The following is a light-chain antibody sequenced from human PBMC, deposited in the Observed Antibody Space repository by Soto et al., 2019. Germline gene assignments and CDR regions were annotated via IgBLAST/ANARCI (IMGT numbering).Light chain of an antibody. Sequence: EIVLTQSPGTLSLSPGERATLSCRASQSVINNNLAWYLKKPGQAPRLLIYGASRRATGIPDRFSGSGSGTDFILTISRLEPEDFAVFYCQHYGSSPPYTFGQGTRLEIK. J-gene: IGKJ2*01. V-gene: IGKV3-20*01. CDR3: QHYGSSPPYT. CDR2: GAS. CDR1: QSVINNN.